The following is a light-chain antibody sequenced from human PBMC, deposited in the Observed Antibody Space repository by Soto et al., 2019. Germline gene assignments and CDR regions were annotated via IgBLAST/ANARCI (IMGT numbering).Light chain of an antibody. Sequence: QSALTQPASVSGSPGQSITISCTGASSDFGRNYVSWYQQQHPGKAPKLIIYDVSNRPSGVSNRFSGSKFDNTASLTISGHQPEDESDYYCSSFSSNTLVFGGGTKLTVL. V-gene: IGLV2-14*03. CDR2: DVS. J-gene: IGLJ2*01. CDR3: SSFSSNTLV. CDR1: SSDFGRNY.